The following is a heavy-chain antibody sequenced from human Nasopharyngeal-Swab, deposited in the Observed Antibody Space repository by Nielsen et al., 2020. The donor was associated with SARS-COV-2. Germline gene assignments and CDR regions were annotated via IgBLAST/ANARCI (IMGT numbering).Heavy chain of an antibody. CDR3: AREAQTGYSSGWSYYYYGMDV. CDR1: GFTFSTYA. CDR2: IDAGGANT. D-gene: IGHD6-19*01. Sequence: GESLKISCAASGFTFSTYAMTWVRQAPGKGLEWVSTIDAGGANTFYADSVKGRFTISRDNSKNTLYLQMNGLRAEDTAVYYCAREAQTGYSSGWSYYYYGMDVWGQGTTVTVSS. J-gene: IGHJ6*02. V-gene: IGHV3-23*01.